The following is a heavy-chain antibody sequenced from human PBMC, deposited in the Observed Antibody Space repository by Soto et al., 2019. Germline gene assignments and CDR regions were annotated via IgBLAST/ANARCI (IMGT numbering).Heavy chain of an antibody. J-gene: IGHJ4*02. CDR1: GGSVSSSSCY. Sequence: SETLSLTCTVFGGSVSSSSCYWGWLRQPPGKGLEWIGYIYYSGSTNYNPSLKSRVTISVDTSKNQFSLKLSSVTAADTAVYYCARVGSSSNLDTQAFDYWGQGTLVTVSS. V-gene: IGHV4-61*01. CDR3: ARVGSSSNLDTQAFDY. CDR2: IYYSGST. D-gene: IGHD6-6*01.